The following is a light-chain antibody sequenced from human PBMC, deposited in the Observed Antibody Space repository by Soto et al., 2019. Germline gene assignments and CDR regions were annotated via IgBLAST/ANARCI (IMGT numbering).Light chain of an antibody. Sequence: DIQMTQSPSSLSASVGDRVTITCRASEGISNYLAWYQQKPGKVPKLLIYATSSVQSGVPSRFSGSGSGTEFTLTINSLQPEDVATYYCQNYNRAPWTFGQGTKVEIK. CDR1: EGISNY. CDR2: ATS. J-gene: IGKJ1*01. CDR3: QNYNRAPWT. V-gene: IGKV1-27*01.